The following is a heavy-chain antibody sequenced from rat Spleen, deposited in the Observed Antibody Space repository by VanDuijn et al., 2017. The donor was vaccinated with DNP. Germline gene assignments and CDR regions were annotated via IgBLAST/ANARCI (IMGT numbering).Heavy chain of an antibody. CDR1: GFTFSNYG. Sequence: EVQLVESGGGLVQPGRSLKLSCAASGFTFSNYGMAWVRQTPTKGLELVASISTGGGNTYYQDSVKGRFTITRDNAKNTQYLQMDSQSYEYTSYYYRSTDLHVYDGPHYWRQGVMVTVTS. J-gene: IGHJ2*01. V-gene: IGHV5S14*01. CDR2: ISTGGGNT. CDR3: STDLHVYDGPHY. D-gene: IGHD1-6*01.